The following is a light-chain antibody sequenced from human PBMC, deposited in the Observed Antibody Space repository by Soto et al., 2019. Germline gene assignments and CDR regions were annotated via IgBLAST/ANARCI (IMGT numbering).Light chain of an antibody. J-gene: IGLJ1*01. V-gene: IGLV2-14*01. CDR2: DVS. CDR3: SSYTSSSTLDTV. Sequence: QSVLTQPASVSGSPGQSITISCTGTSSDVGGYNYVSRYQQHPGKAPKLMIYDVSNRPSGVSNRFSGSKSGNTASLTISGLQAEDEADYYCSSYTSSSTLDTVFGTGTKVTVL. CDR1: SSDVGGYNY.